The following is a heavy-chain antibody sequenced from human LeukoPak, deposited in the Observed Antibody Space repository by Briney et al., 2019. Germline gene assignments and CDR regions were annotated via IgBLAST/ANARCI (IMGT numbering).Heavy chain of an antibody. CDR3: ARAPGLGGYYYYGMDV. Sequence: SETLSLTCTVSGGSISSYYWGWIRQPAGKGLEWIGRIYTSGSTNYNPSLKSRVTMSVDTSKNQFSLKLSSVTAADTAVYYCARAPGLGGYYYYGMDVWGQGTTVTVSS. CDR1: GGSISSYY. D-gene: IGHD2-15*01. J-gene: IGHJ6*02. V-gene: IGHV4-4*07. CDR2: IYTSGST.